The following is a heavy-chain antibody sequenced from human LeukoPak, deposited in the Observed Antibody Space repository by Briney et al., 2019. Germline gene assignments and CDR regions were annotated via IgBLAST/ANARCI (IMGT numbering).Heavy chain of an antibody. CDR3: ARTDIVATTPLYYYGMDV. J-gene: IGHJ6*02. CDR2: ISGSGGST. V-gene: IGHV3-23*01. Sequence: PGGSLRLSCAASGFTFSSYAMSWVRQAPGKGLEWVSAISGSGGSTYYADSVKGRFTISRDNAKNSLYLQMNSLRAEDTAVYYCARTDIVATTPLYYYGMDVWGQGTTVTVSS. CDR1: GFTFSSYA. D-gene: IGHD5-12*01.